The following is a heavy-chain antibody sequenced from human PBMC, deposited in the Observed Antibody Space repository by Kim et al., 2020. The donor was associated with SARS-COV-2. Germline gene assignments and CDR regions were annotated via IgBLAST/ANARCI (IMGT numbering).Heavy chain of an antibody. CDR2: ISIGHDDT. D-gene: IGHD6-19*01. CDR1: GYTFINYV. V-gene: IGHV1-3*04. J-gene: IGHJ4*02. Sequence: ASVKVSCKASGYTFINYVMHWVRQAPGQRLEWMGLISIGHDDTKYSQKFRGRVTITRDTTASTAYMELSSLRSEDTAVYYCARGSGWAFDSWGQGTLVTV. CDR3: ARGSGWAFDS.